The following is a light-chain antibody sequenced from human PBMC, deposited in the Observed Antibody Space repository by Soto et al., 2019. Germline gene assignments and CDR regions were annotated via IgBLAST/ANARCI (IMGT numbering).Light chain of an antibody. CDR2: LGS. V-gene: IGKV2-28*01. CDR3: MQALQTPYT. Sequence: DIVMTQSPLSLPVTPGEPASISCRSSQSLLHSSGNNYMDWYVQKPGQSPQLLIYLGSNRASGVPYRFSGSGSGTDFTLKINRVEAEDVGVYYCMQALQTPYTFGQGTKLEIK. J-gene: IGKJ2*01. CDR1: QSLLHSSGNNY.